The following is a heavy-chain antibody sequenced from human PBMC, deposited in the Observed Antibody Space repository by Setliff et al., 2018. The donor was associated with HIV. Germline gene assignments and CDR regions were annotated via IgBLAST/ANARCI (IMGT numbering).Heavy chain of an antibody. V-gene: IGHV4-34*01. J-gene: IGHJ4*02. CDR1: GGSFSGHY. CDR3: ARTRALNANNWNPFDY. Sequence: SETLSLTCAVYGGSFSGHYWSWIRQPPGRGLQWIGEIYHSGATTYNPSLKSRATISVDRSKNQFSLKLTSLTTSDVGLYYCARTRALNANNWNPFDYWGQGTLVTVSS. CDR2: IYHSGAT. D-gene: IGHD1-20*01.